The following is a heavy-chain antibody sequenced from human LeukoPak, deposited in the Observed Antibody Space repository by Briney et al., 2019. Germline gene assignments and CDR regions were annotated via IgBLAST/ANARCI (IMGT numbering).Heavy chain of an antibody. CDR1: GFTFSSYG. D-gene: IGHD3-10*01. Sequence: GGSLRLSCAASGFTFSSYGMHWVRQAPGKGLEWVAFIRYDGSNKYYADSVKGRFTISRDNSKNTLYLQMNSLRAEDTAVYYCAREEDYYGSGSYPHFDYWGQGSLVTVSS. J-gene: IGHJ4*02. V-gene: IGHV3-30*02. CDR2: IRYDGSNK. CDR3: AREEDYYGSGSYPHFDY.